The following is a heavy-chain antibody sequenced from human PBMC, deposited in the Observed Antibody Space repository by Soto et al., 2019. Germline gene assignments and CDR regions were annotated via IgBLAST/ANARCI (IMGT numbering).Heavy chain of an antibody. Sequence: VQLQESGPGLVKPSQTLSLTCTVSGASITSDDYFWSWIRQSPERGLEWIGFIFYSGNTFNNPSLNGRASIAIDTSKNQFSLNLTSVTAADTAVYYCVGEGTNISPHGYITAAGRFDHWGQGALVTVSS. CDR2: IFYSGNT. J-gene: IGHJ4*02. CDR3: VGEGTNISPHGYITAAGRFDH. D-gene: IGHD6-25*01. V-gene: IGHV4-30-4*01. CDR1: GASITSDDYF.